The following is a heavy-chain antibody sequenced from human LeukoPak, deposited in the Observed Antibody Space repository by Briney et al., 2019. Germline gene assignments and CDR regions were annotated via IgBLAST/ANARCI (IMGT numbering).Heavy chain of an antibody. D-gene: IGHD6-6*01. Sequence: SETLSLTCTVSGGSISSSSYYWGWTRQPPGKGMEWIGSIYYSGSTYYNPSLKSRVTISVDTSKNQFSLKLSSVTAADTAAYYCARQRPVAARSDYWGQGTLVTVSS. CDR1: GGSISSSSYY. J-gene: IGHJ4*02. CDR2: IYYSGST. CDR3: ARQRPVAARSDY. V-gene: IGHV4-39*01.